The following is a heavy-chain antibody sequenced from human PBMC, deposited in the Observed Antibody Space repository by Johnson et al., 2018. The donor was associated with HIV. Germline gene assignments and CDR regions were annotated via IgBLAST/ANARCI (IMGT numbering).Heavy chain of an antibody. CDR2: IQSGGCQK. CDR1: GFTFSSFA. J-gene: IGHJ3*02. V-gene: IGHV3-30*04. Sequence: VQLVESGGGVVQPGRSLRLSCAASGFTFSSFAMHWVRQAPGKGLEWVSFIQSGGCQKNYAVSVKGRFTISRDNSKNTLYLQLNSLRAEDTAVYYCAKVYSSSVTAPGIWGQGTMVTVSS. D-gene: IGHD6-6*01. CDR3: AKVYSSSVTAPGI.